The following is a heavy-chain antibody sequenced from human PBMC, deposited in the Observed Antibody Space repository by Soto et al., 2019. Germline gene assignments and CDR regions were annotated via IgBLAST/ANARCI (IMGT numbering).Heavy chain of an antibody. V-gene: IGHV4-39*01. CDR2: IYYNERT. J-gene: IGHJ6*03. D-gene: IGHD3-10*01. CDR1: GGSISTTTYY. Sequence: PSETLSLTCTVSGGSISTTTYYWGWVRQPPGKGLEWIGSIYYNERTNYNPSLKSRVTISVDTSKILFSLKLSSVTAADTAMYYCARQTWGSGIYYMDVWGKGTTVT. CDR3: ARQTWGSGIYYMDV.